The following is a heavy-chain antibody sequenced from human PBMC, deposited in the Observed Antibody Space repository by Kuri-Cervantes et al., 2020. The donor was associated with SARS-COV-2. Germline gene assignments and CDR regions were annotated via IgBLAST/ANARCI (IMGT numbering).Heavy chain of an antibody. CDR2: FMSDGTSP. J-gene: IGHJ5*02. CDR1: GFTFGNYW. Sequence: GESLKISCAASGFTFGNYWMHWVRQAPGKGLVWVSRFMSDGTSPSYADSVRGRFTISRDNAKNTLHLQMNSLRADDTAVYYCAKSDWFDPWGQGTLVTVSS. V-gene: IGHV3-74*01. CDR3: AKSDWFDP.